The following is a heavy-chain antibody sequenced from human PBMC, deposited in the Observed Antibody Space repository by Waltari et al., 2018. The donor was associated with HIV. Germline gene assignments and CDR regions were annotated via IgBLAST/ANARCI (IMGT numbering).Heavy chain of an antibody. Sequence: EVQLVESGGGLVKPGGSLRLSCAASGFTFSSYSMNWVRQAPGKGLEWVSSISSSSSYIYYADSVKGRFTISRDNAKKSLYLQMNSLRAEDTAVYYCARMGLMMYAIGAFDIWGQGTMVTVSS. CDR3: ARMGLMMYAIGAFDI. J-gene: IGHJ3*02. CDR1: GFTFSSYS. CDR2: ISSSSSYI. V-gene: IGHV3-21*01. D-gene: IGHD2-8*01.